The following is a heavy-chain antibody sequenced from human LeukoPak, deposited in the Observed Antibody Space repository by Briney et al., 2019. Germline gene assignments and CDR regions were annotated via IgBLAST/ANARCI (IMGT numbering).Heavy chain of an antibody. Sequence: ASVKVSCKASGYTFINNGISWVRQAPGQGLEWVGWISTFNEITNSAQKLQGRVTLTTDTSTSTAYMELRSLRSDDTAVYYCARLRSIGASGHDASNIWGQGTMVTVSS. CDR3: ARLRSIGASGHDASNI. CDR1: GYTFINNG. J-gene: IGHJ3*02. D-gene: IGHD6-13*01. CDR2: ISTFNEIT. V-gene: IGHV1-18*01.